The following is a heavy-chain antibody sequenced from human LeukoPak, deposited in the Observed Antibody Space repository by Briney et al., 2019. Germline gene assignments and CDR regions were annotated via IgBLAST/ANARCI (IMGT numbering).Heavy chain of an antibody. CDR2: INHSGST. Sequence: SETLSLTCAVYGGSFSGYYWSWIRQPPGKGLEWIGEINHSGSTNYNPSLKSRVTISVDTSKNQFSLKLSSVTAADTAVYYCARRPDGGWVKNYYYYYMDVWGKGTTVTISS. CDR1: GGSFSGYY. D-gene: IGHD6-19*01. J-gene: IGHJ6*03. CDR3: ARRPDGGWVKNYYYYYMDV. V-gene: IGHV4-34*01.